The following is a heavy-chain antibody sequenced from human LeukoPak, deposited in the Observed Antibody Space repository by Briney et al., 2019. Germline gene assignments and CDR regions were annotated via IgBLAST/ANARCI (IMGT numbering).Heavy chain of an antibody. D-gene: IGHD2-15*01. CDR2: IYYSGST. Sequence: SETLSLTCTVSGGSISSYYWSWIRQPRGKGLEWIGYIYYSGSTNYNPSLKSRVTISVDTSKNQFSLKLSSVTAADTAVYYCARDVNYCSGGSCYYYFDYWGQGTLVTVSS. CDR1: GGSISSYY. V-gene: IGHV4-59*01. CDR3: ARDVNYCSGGSCYYYFDY. J-gene: IGHJ4*02.